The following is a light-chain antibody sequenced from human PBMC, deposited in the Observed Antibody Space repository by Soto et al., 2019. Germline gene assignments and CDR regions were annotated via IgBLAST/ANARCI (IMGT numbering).Light chain of an antibody. Sequence: QSVLTQPASVSGSPGQSITISCTGTSSDVGSYNLVSWYQQHPSKAPKLMIYEGSKRPSGVSNRFSGSKSGNTASLTISGLQAEDEADYYCCSYAGSSPVFGGGTKLTVL. V-gene: IGLV2-23*01. CDR3: CSYAGSSPV. CDR2: EGS. CDR1: SSDVGSYNL. J-gene: IGLJ2*01.